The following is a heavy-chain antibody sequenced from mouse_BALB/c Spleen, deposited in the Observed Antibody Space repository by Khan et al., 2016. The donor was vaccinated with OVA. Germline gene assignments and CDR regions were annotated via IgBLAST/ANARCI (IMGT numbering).Heavy chain of an antibody. D-gene: IGHD2-14*01. CDR1: GYTLPPAG. J-gene: IGHJ4*01. V-gene: IGHV9-4*02. CDR2: INTHSGVL. Sequence: QLQLKQSGPELNKPGETVRIYCKPSGYTLPPAGIKWVPKMPGRGLKWIGWINTHSGVLKYAEDFMKRIAFSLEISVNTESLQLTHLTNESTATYFCAMGWAAYYRNDGGAMDDWGQGTSVTVSS. CDR3: AMGWAAYYRNDGGAMDD.